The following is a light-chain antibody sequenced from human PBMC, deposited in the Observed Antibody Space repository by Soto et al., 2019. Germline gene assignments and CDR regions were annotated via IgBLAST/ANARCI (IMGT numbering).Light chain of an antibody. Sequence: VMTQTSLSSPVTLGKAASISCRSIQCLVHNDGNTYLSWFQQRQGQPPRLXIYKVSDRFSGVPDRFSGSGEGTDFKLTISRVEAEDVGTYYCMQSTQFPLTFGGGTKVDIK. CDR2: KVS. CDR3: MQSTQFPLT. J-gene: IGKJ4*01. CDR1: QCLVHNDGNTY. V-gene: IGKV2-24*01.